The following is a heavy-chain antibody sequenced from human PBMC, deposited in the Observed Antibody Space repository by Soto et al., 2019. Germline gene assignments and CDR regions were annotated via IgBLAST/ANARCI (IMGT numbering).Heavy chain of an antibody. CDR2: IDWDDDK. CDR1: GFSLSTSGMC. J-gene: IGHJ2*01. CDR3: ARSLYYDILTGPSLPDWYFDL. D-gene: IGHD3-9*01. Sequence: SGPTLVNPTQTLTLTCTFSGFSLSTSGMCVSWIRQPPGKALEWLALIDWDDDKYYSTSLKTRLTIPKDTSKNQVVLAMTNMDPVDTATYYCARSLYYDILTGPSLPDWYFDLWGRGTLVT. V-gene: IGHV2-70*01.